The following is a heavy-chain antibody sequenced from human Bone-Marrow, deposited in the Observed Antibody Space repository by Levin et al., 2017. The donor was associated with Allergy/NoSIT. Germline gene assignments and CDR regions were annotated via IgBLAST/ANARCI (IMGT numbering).Heavy chain of an antibody. CDR3: ARDAATYYDFWSGSHTFDY. J-gene: IGHJ4*02. CDR2: INAGNGNT. V-gene: IGHV1-3*01. Sequence: RASVKVSCKASGYTFTSYAMHWVRQAPGQRLEWMGWINAGNGNTKYSQKFQGRVTITRDTSASTAYMELSSLRSEDTAVYYCARDAATYYDFWSGSHTFDYWGQGTLVTVSS. D-gene: IGHD3-3*01. CDR1: GYTFTSYA.